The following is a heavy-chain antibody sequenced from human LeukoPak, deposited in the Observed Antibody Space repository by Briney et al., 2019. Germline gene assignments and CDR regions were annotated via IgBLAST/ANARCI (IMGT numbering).Heavy chain of an antibody. CDR1: GGSFSGYY. D-gene: IGHD6-19*01. J-gene: IGHJ2*01. CDR2: INHSGST. CDR3: ARGGRGSSGWYAVWYFDL. Sequence: SETLSLTCAVYGGSFSGYYWSWIRQPPGKGLEWIGEINHSGSTNYNPSLKSQVTISVDTSKNQFSLKLSSVTAADTAVYYCARGGRGSSGWYAVWYFDLWGRGTLVTVSS. V-gene: IGHV4-34*01.